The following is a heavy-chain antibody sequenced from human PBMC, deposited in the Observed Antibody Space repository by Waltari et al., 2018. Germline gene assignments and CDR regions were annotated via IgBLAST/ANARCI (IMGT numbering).Heavy chain of an antibody. Sequence: QVQLQESGPGLVKPSETLSLTCAVSGYSISNGYYWSWIRQPPGKGLEWIGGIYHTGTTYYNASLKSRVTISVDTSKNQFSLNLSFVTAADTVLYFCARGGSGSYMGSFDIWGQGPMVTVSS. CDR3: ARGGSGSYMGSFDI. J-gene: IGHJ3*02. D-gene: IGHD1-26*01. V-gene: IGHV4-38-2*01. CDR1: GYSISNGYY. CDR2: IYHTGTT.